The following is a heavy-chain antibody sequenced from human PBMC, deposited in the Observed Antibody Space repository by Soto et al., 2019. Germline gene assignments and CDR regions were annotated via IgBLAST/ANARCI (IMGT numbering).Heavy chain of an antibody. D-gene: IGHD6-13*01. V-gene: IGHV4-59*08. CDR3: ARRAAAAHWWFAP. CDR1: GGSISSYY. Sequence: SETLSLSCTVSGGSISSYYWSWIRQPPGKGLEYIGYIYYSGSTNYNPSLKSRVTISVDTSKYQFSLKLSSVTDADTAVYYCARRAAAAHWWFAPWGQGTLVTVSS. CDR2: IYYSGST. J-gene: IGHJ5*02.